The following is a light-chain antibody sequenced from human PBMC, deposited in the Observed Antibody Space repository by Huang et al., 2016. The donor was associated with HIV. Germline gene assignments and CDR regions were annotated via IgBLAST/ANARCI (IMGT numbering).Light chain of an antibody. CDR3: QQYKSWFT. CDR2: GAS. CDR1: QSVDDN. Sequence: EIVMTQSPATLSVSPGKRVTLACRASQSVDDNLAWYQQKPGQAPRLLVYGASTSATGVPVRLSGSVSGTEFTLTITSLQSEDSASYYCQQYKSWFTFGQGTRLEIK. J-gene: IGKJ5*01. V-gene: IGKV3-15*01.